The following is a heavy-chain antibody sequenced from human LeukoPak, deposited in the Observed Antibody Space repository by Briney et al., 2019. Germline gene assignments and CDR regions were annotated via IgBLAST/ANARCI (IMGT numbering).Heavy chain of an antibody. D-gene: IGHD1-1*01. J-gene: IGHJ4*02. CDR3: AKNPLGRYNFDS. V-gene: IGHV3-23*01. Sequence: GGSLRLSCAASGFTFRSYAMGWVRQAPGKGLEWVSSISASGGSPWYADSVKGRCTISRDNSKNTLYLQMNNVRAEDTAIYFCAKNPLGRYNFDSWGQGTLVTVSS. CDR2: ISASGGSP. CDR1: GFTFRSYA.